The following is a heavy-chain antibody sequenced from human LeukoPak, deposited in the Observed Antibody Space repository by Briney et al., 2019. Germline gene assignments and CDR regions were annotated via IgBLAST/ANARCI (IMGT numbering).Heavy chain of an antibody. J-gene: IGHJ5*02. CDR3: AKDPGDKDIDRWFDP. CDR1: GFPLTTYW. D-gene: IGHD7-27*01. V-gene: IGHV3-7*03. Sequence: PGGSLTLSCAATGFPLTTYWMSWVRQAPGKGLEWVANINEDGYEKYYVGSVKGRFTISRDNAKNSLYLHMSGLRVEDTAVYYCAKDPGDKDIDRWFDPWGQGNPGHRLL. CDR2: INEDGYEK.